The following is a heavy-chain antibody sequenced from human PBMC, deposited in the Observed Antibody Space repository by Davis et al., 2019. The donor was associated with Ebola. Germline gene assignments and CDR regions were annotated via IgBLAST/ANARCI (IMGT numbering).Heavy chain of an antibody. CDR3: ARSPDFWSRTATYFDY. J-gene: IGHJ4*02. CDR2: IYPGDSDI. V-gene: IGHV5-51*01. Sequence: GESLKISCKGSGYSFTSYWIGWVRQMPGKGLEWMGIIYPGDSDIKYSPSFQGQVTISADKSISTAYLQWSSLKASDTAMYYCARSPDFWSRTATYFDYWGQGTLVTVSS. D-gene: IGHD3-3*01. CDR1: GYSFTSYW.